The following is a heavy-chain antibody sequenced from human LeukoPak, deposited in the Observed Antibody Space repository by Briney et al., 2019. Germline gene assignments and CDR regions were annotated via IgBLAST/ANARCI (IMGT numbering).Heavy chain of an antibody. CDR1: GFTFSSHW. V-gene: IGHV3-74*01. J-gene: IGHJ3*02. CDR2: VSSDGSST. Sequence: PGGSLRLSCVASGFTFSSHWMHWVRRVPGKGLVWVSRVSSDGSSTRYADSVQGRFTISRGNAKNTLYLQLNSLRAGDTAVYYCARGGSPPEALGDAFDIWGQGTMVTVSS. CDR3: ARGGSPPEALGDAFDI. D-gene: IGHD1-26*01.